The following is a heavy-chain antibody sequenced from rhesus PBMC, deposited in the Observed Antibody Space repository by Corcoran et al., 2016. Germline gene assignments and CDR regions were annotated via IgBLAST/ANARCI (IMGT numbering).Heavy chain of an antibody. CDR1: GGSISGGYD. V-gene: IGHV4-76*01. Sequence: QVQLQESGPGLVKPSETLSLTCAVSGGSISGGYDWNWIRQPPGKGLEWIGDIYGSSGSTNYKPSLKDLFTISKDTSKNQFSLKLGSGTAADTAVYYCANNLAYWGQGVLVTVSS. CDR3: ANNLAY. CDR2: IYGSSGST. J-gene: IGHJ4*01.